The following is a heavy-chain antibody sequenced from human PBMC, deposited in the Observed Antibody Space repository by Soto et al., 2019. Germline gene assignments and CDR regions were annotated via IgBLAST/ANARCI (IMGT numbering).Heavy chain of an antibody. CDR1: GGTFSSYA. D-gene: IGHD3-3*01. Sequence: SVKVSCKASGGTFSSYAISWVRQAPGQGLEWLGGIIPIFGTANYAQKFQGRVTITADESTSTAYMELSSLRSEDTAVYYCVTNQEDEWLPPAYYSYGMDVWGQGTTVTVSS. V-gene: IGHV1-69*13. J-gene: IGHJ6*02. CDR2: IIPIFGTA. CDR3: VTNQEDEWLPPAYYSYGMDV.